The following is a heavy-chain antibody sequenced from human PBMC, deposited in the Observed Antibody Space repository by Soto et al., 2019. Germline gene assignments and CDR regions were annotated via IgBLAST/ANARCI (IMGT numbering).Heavy chain of an antibody. Sequence: NPSETLSLTCTVSGGSISSYYWSWIRQPPGKGLEWIGYIYYSGSTNYNPSLKSRVTISVDTSKNQFSLKLSSVTAADTAVYYCARVMVRGVYYFDYWGQGTLVTVSS. J-gene: IGHJ4*02. D-gene: IGHD3-10*01. CDR2: IYYSGST. CDR1: GGSISSYY. V-gene: IGHV4-59*01. CDR3: ARVMVRGVYYFDY.